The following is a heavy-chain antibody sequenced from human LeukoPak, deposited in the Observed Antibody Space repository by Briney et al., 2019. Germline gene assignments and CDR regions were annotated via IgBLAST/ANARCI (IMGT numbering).Heavy chain of an antibody. CDR2: IYYSGST. D-gene: IGHD4-17*01. CDR1: GDSISSSSSY. Sequence: TSETLSLTCTVSGDSISSSSSYWGWIRQPPGKGLEWIGSIYYSGSTYYNTSLKSRVTISVDTSKNQFSLKLSSVTAADTAVYYCAREGVDYGDYVLDYWGQGTLVTVSS. V-gene: IGHV4-39*07. CDR3: AREGVDYGDYVLDY. J-gene: IGHJ4*02.